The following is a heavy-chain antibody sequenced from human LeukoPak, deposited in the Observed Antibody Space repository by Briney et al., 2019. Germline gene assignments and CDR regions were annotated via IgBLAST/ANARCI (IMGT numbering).Heavy chain of an antibody. V-gene: IGHV3-21*01. D-gene: IGHD5-12*01. CDR2: ISSSSGYI. CDR3: ASSGYSGYDSKSMDV. Sequence: GGSLRLSCAASGFTFSSYSMNWVRQAPGKGLEWVSSISSSSGYIYYADSVKGRFTISRDNAKNSLYLQMNSLRAEDTAVYYCASSGYSGYDSKSMDVWGQGTTVTVSS. J-gene: IGHJ6*02. CDR1: GFTFSSYS.